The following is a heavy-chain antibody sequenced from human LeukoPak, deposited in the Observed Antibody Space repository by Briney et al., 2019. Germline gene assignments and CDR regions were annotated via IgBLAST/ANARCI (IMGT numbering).Heavy chain of an antibody. CDR2: IYYSGST. CDR1: GGSISSYY. Sequence: SETLSLTCTVSGGSISSYYWSWIRQPPGKGLEWIGYIYYSGSTNYNPSLKSRVTISVDTSKNQFSLKLSSVTAADTAVYYCARNYYDFWSGYLIDAFDIWGQGTMVTVSS. V-gene: IGHV4-59*01. CDR3: ARNYYDFWSGYLIDAFDI. D-gene: IGHD3-3*01. J-gene: IGHJ3*02.